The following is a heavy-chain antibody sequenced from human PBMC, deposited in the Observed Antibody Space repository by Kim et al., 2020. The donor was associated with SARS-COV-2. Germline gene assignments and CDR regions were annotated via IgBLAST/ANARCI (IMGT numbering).Heavy chain of an antibody. Sequence: SETLSLTCTVSGGSISSSSYYWGWIRQPPGKGLEWIGSIYYSGSTYYNPSLKSRVTISVDTSKNQFSLKLSSVTAADTAVYYCAREAPGEQAAAGGDYFDYWGQGTLVTVSS. CDR2: IYYSGST. D-gene: IGHD6-13*01. V-gene: IGHV4-39*07. CDR1: GGSISSSSYY. CDR3: AREAPGEQAAAGGDYFDY. J-gene: IGHJ4*02.